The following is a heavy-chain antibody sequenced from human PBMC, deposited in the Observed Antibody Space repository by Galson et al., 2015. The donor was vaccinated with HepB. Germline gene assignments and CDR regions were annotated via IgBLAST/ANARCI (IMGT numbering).Heavy chain of an antibody. CDR2: ISYNGGDK. V-gene: IGHV3-30-3*01. CDR3: ARDGRQFVHILPGGDYFDH. D-gene: IGHD6-6*01. J-gene: IGHJ4*02. Sequence: ALRLSCAASGFTFSTYRMHWVRQAPAKGLEWMALISYNGGDKFYADSVKGRFTISRDNSKNTLYLQMNSLGPEDTAVYYCARDGRQFVHILPGGDYFDHWGQGSLVTVSS. CDR1: GFTFSTYR.